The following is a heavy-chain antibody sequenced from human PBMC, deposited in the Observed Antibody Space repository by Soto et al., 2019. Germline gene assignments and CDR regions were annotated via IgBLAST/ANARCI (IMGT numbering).Heavy chain of an antibody. CDR2: ISHSGTTI. J-gene: IGHJ4*02. CDR3: ARFARYGDYGESFDF. V-gene: IGHV3-11*01. Sequence: QVQLVESGGGMVKPGGSLTLSCAASGFTFSDYYMSWIRQAPGKGLEWVSYISHSGTTIYYADSVKGRFTISRDNAKNSLYLQMNSLRAEDTAVYYCARFARYGDYGESFDFWGQGTLVTVSS. D-gene: IGHD4-17*01. CDR1: GFTFSDYY.